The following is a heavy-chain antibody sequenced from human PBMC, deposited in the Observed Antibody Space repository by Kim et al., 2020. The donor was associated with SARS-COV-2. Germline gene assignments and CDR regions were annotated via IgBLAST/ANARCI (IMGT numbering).Heavy chain of an antibody. J-gene: IGHJ4*02. D-gene: IGHD2-15*01. CDR2: INTNTGKP. CDR1: GYTFSDYA. CDR3: AGYYCSATVCYHSDY. Sequence: ASVKVSCKASGYTFSDYAMSWVRQAPGQGLEWMGWINTNTGKPTYAQGFTGRFVFSLDTSVSTAYLQISSLKAEDTAVYYCAGYYCSATVCYHSDYWGQGTLVTVSS. V-gene: IGHV7-4-1*02.